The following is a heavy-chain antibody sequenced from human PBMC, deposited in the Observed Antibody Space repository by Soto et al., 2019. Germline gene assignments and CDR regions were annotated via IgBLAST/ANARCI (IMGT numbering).Heavy chain of an antibody. D-gene: IGHD3-10*01. CDR2: ISGGGDNT. V-gene: IGHV3-23*01. Sequence: GGSLRLSCAASGFTFNSYALSWARQAPGKGPEWVSAISGGGDNTNYADSVKGRFTISRDNSKNRLYLQMNSLRADDTAVYYCAKAAYGSLGYYFDYWGQGIQVTVSS. CDR1: GFTFNSYA. J-gene: IGHJ4*02. CDR3: AKAAYGSLGYYFDY.